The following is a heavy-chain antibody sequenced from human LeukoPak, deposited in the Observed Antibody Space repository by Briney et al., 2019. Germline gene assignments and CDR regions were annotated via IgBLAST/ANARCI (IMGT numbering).Heavy chain of an antibody. V-gene: IGHV3-21*01. J-gene: IGHJ4*02. CDR3: ARRSLAAVDY. D-gene: IGHD6-13*01. Sequence: PGGSLRLSCAASGFTFSSFAMNWVRQAPGKGLEWVSSISSSSSYIYYADSVKGRFTISRDNAKNSLYLQMNSLRAEDTAVYYCARRSLAAVDYWGQGTLVTVSS. CDR2: ISSSSSYI. CDR1: GFTFSSFA.